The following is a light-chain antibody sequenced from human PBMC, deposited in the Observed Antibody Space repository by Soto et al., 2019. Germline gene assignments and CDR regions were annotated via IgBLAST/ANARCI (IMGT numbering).Light chain of an antibody. V-gene: IGLV2-23*02. Sequence: QSVLTQPASVSGSPGQSITISCTGTSSDVGSYNLVSWYQQHPGKAPKLMIYEVSKRPSGVSNRFSGSKSGNTASLTISGLQAEYEADYSCCSYAVSLYVFGTGTKVTVL. CDR3: CSYAVSLYV. J-gene: IGLJ1*01. CDR1: SSDVGSYNL. CDR2: EVS.